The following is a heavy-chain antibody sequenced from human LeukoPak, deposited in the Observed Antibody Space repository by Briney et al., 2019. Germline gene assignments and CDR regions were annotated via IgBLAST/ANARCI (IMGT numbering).Heavy chain of an antibody. V-gene: IGHV1-18*01. D-gene: IGHD1/OR15-1a*01. CDR3: ARVGTGTRSFDS. J-gene: IGHJ4*02. CDR1: GYTFTTYD. CDR2: ISAYNGYT. Sequence: GASVKVSCKTSGYTFTTYDINWVRQAPGQGLEWMGRISAYNGYTNYGQKFQGRVTMTTDTSTNTDYMELRSLRSDDTAVYYCARVGTGTRSFDSWGQGTLVTVSS.